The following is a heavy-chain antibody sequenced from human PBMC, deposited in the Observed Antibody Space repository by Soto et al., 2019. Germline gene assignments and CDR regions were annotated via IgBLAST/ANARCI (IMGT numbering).Heavy chain of an antibody. J-gene: IGHJ6*02. D-gene: IGHD3-10*01. Sequence: ASVKVSCKASGYTITSYGISWVRQAPGQGLEWMGWISAYNGNTNYAQKLQGRVTMTTDTSTSTAYMELRSLRSDDTAVYYCARNPMVRGVLYGMDVWGQGTTVTVSS. CDR2: ISAYNGNT. V-gene: IGHV1-18*01. CDR1: GYTITSYG. CDR3: ARNPMVRGVLYGMDV.